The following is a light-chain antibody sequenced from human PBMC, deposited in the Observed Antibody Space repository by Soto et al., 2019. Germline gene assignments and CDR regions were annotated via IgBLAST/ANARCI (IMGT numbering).Light chain of an antibody. CDR2: EVS. J-gene: IGLJ2*01. V-gene: IGLV2-14*01. Sequence: QSALTQPASVSGSPGQSITISCTGTSSDVGGYNYVSWCQQHPGKAPKLMIYEVSNRPSGVSNRFSGSKSGNTASLTISGLQAEDEADYYCSSYTSSSTLVVGGGTKVTV. CDR3: SSYTSSSTLV. CDR1: SSDVGGYNY.